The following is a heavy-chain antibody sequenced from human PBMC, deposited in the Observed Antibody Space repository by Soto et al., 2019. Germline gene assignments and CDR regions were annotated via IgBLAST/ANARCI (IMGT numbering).Heavy chain of an antibody. V-gene: IGHV3-66*01. D-gene: IGHD2-2*01. J-gene: IGHJ6*03. CDR2: IYSGGST. CDR3: WGGVVPAARDMDV. CDR1: GFTVSSNY. Sequence: PGGSLRLSCAASGFTVSSNYMSWVRQAPGKGLEWVSVIYSGGSTYYADSVKGRFTISRDNSKNTLYLQMNSLRAEDTAVYYCWGGVVPAARDMDVWGKGTTVTVSS.